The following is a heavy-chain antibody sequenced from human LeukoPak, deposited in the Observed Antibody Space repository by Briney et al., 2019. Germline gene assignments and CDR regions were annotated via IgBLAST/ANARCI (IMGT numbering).Heavy chain of an antibody. J-gene: IGHJ4*02. Sequence: SETLSLTCAVSGGSVSSYYWSWIRQPPGKGLEWIVYTSYSGDTAHNPSLKSRVTISLDTSRNQFSLRLSSLTAADMAIYYCARDNTGYNVFDSWGRGIMVTVSS. D-gene: IGHD3-10*01. CDR3: ARDNTGYNVFDS. CDR2: TSYSGDT. CDR1: GGSVSSYY. V-gene: IGHV4-59*02.